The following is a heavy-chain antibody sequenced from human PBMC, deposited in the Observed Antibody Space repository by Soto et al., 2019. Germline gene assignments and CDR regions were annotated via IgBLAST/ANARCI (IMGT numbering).Heavy chain of an antibody. CDR2: ISFDGNSK. J-gene: IGHJ6*02. CDR3: ARDLRGGGYNYGPWISNMFYGMDV. CDR1: GFTFSDYA. V-gene: IGHV3-30-3*01. D-gene: IGHD5-18*01. Sequence: GGSLRLSCVASGFTFSDYAMHWVRQAPGKGLEWVAVISFDGNSKYYADSVKGRFSLSRDSSNNTLSLEMKNLREEDAAIYFCARDLRGGGYNYGPWISNMFYGMDVWGQGTTVTVSS.